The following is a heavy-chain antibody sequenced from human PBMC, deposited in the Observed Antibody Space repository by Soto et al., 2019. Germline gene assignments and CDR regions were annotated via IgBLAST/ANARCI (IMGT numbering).Heavy chain of an antibody. CDR3: ARDGSSDWLTWFDP. V-gene: IGHV1-46*01. Sequence: QVQLVQSGAEVKKPGASVKVSCKASGYTFTDYYMHWVRQAPGQGLEWMGIISPSGGSTYAQKFQGRVTVTRDTSTSTVHMELSSLRSEDTAVYYCARDGSSDWLTWFDPWGQGTLVTVSS. J-gene: IGHJ5*02. D-gene: IGHD6-19*01. CDR1: GYTFTDYY. CDR2: ISPSGGST.